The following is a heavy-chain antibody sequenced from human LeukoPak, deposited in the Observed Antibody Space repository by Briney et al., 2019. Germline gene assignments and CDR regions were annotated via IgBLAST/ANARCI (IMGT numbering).Heavy chain of an antibody. Sequence: PSETLSLTCTVSGGSISSCLNYWGWIRQPPGKGLEWTGSIYYTGRTYYNPSLKSRVTISVDTSKNQFSLKLSSVTAADTAVYYCAQSLGSSNWIGNWFDPWGQGTLVTVSS. CDR3: AQSLGSSNWIGNWFDP. CDR1: GGSISSCLNY. D-gene: IGHD6-13*01. V-gene: IGHV4-39*01. J-gene: IGHJ5*02. CDR2: IYYTGRT.